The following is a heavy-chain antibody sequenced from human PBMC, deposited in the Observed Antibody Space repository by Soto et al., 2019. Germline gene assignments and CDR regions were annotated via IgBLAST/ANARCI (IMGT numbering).Heavy chain of an antibody. J-gene: IGHJ6*02. D-gene: IGHD2-8*01. CDR3: ARQGSNGAYYYYGMDV. V-gene: IGHV5-51*01. CDR1: GYRFSSYW. Sequence: SGESLKISCKGAGYRFSSYWIAWVRQMPGKGLEWMGIIYPGDSDTIYSPSFQGQVTTSVDKSNSTAYLQWSSLKASDTAMYYCARQGSNGAYYYYGMDVWGQGTTVTVSS. CDR2: IYPGDSDT.